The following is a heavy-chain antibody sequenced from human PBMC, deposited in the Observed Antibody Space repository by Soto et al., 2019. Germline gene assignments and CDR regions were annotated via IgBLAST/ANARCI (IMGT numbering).Heavy chain of an antibody. CDR2: IYYSGST. D-gene: IGHD3-3*01. J-gene: IGHJ4*02. CDR3: ARASTIFGVIGDY. V-gene: IGHV4-30-4*01. Sequence: NPSETLSLTCTVSGGSISSGDYYWSWIRQPPGKGLEWIGYIYYSGSTYYNPSLKSRVTISVDTSKNQFSLKLSSVTAADTAVYYCARASTIFGVIGDYWGQGTLVTVSS. CDR1: GGSISSGDYY.